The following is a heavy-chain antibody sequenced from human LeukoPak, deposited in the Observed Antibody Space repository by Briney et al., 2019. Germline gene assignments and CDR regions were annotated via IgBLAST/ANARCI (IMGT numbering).Heavy chain of an antibody. CDR3: VRDGLGTTPFDY. D-gene: IGHD1-7*01. Sequence: GGSLRLSCAASGFTFSSYYLHWVRQAPGKGLVWVSPINIDGSTTRYADSVKGRFTISRDNAKNTLSLQMNSLRAEDAAVYYCVRDGLGTTPFDYWGQGTRVTVSS. CDR2: INIDGSTT. CDR1: GFTFSSYY. V-gene: IGHV3-74*01. J-gene: IGHJ4*02.